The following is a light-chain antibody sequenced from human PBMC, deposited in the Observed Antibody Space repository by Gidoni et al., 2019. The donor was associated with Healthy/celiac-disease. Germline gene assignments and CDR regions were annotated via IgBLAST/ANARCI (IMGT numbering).Light chain of an antibody. Sequence: DIQMTQSPSSLSASVGDRVTITCRASQSISSYLNWYQQKPGKAPKLLTYAASSLQSGVPSRFSGSGSGTDFTLTINSLQPEDFATYYCQQSYSTPPWTFXQXTKVEIK. CDR2: AAS. CDR3: QQSYSTPPWT. CDR1: QSISSY. V-gene: IGKV1-39*01. J-gene: IGKJ1*01.